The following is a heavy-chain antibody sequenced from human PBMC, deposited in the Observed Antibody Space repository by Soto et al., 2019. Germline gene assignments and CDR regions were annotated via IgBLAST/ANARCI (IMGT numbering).Heavy chain of an antibody. CDR3: ADGYYYGSGPTDY. D-gene: IGHD3-10*01. CDR2: IVVGSGNT. J-gene: IGHJ4*02. Sequence: SVKVSCKASGFTFTSSAVPWVRKARGQRLEGIGWIVVGSGNTNYAQKFLERVTITRDMSTSTAYIELSSLRSEDTAVYYCADGYYYGSGPTDYWGQGALVTFSS. CDR1: GFTFTSSA. V-gene: IGHV1-58*01.